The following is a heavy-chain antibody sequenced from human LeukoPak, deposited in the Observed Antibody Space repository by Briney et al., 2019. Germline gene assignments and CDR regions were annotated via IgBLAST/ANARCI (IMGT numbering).Heavy chain of an antibody. V-gene: IGHV4-59*01. Sequence: PSGTLSLTCTVSGGSIKNYYWTWLRQPPGKGLEWIGYIYFSGSTSSNPSLKSRVTISVDTSKNQFSLRLKYVTAADTAVYYCARDVPRGTGYMDVWGKGTTVTVSS. CDR1: GGSIKNYY. CDR3: ARDVPRGTGYMDV. J-gene: IGHJ6*03. D-gene: IGHD3-10*01. CDR2: IYFSGST.